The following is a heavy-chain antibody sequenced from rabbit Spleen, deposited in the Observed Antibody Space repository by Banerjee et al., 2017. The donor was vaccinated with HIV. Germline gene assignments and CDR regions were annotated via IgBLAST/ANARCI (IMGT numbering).Heavy chain of an antibody. D-gene: IGHD4-1*01. CDR2: IYISSGST. CDR3: ARSGYVGWGGDGDLTGNKL. CDR1: GIDLSGVYY. J-gene: IGHJ4*01. V-gene: IGHV1S40*01. Sequence: EESGGGLVQPGASLTLTCKASGIDLSGVYYMCWVRQAPGKGLEWIACIYISSGSTWYASWARGRFTISKTSSTTVTLQKTSLTAADTATYFCARSGYVGWGGDGDLTGNKLWGQGTLVTVS.